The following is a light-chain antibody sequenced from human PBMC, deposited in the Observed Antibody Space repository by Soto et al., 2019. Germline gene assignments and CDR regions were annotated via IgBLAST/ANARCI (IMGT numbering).Light chain of an antibody. CDR1: SSDVGGYNY. CDR3: SSYTSSTTPPV. Sequence: QSVLTQPASVSGSPGQSITISCTGTSSDVGGYNYVSWSQQHPGKAPKHMIYKVSNRPSGVSNRFSGSKSGNTASLTISGLQAEAEAEYYCSSYTSSTTPPVFGSGPKVTVL. CDR2: KVS. J-gene: IGLJ1*01. V-gene: IGLV2-14*01.